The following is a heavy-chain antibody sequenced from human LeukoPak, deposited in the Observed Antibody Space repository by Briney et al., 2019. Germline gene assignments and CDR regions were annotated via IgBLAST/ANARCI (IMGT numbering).Heavy chain of an antibody. V-gene: IGHV1-2*02. CDR1: GYIFTGYY. J-gene: IGHJ4*02. CDR3: ARAKQWLVPWYFDY. CDR2: INPNSGGT. Sequence: ASVKVSCKASGYIFTGYYMHWVRQAPGQGLEWMGWINPNSGGTNYAQKFQGRVTMTRDTSISTAYMELSRLRSDGTAVYYCARAKQWLVPWYFDYWGQGTLVTVSS. D-gene: IGHD6-19*01.